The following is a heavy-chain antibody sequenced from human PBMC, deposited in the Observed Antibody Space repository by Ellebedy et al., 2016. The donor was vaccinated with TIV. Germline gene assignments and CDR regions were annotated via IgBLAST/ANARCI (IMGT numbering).Heavy chain of an antibody. D-gene: IGHD1-14*01. J-gene: IGHJ2*01. CDR1: GFTFSSSW. V-gene: IGHV3-7*01. CDR2: IKQDGSEK. Sequence: GESLKISCAASGFTFSSSWMSWVRQAPGKGLEWVANIKQDGSEKYYVDSVKGRFTISRDNAKNSLYLQMNSLRAEDTAVYYCARAGSPITLDWYFDLWGRGTLVTVSS. CDR3: ARAGSPITLDWYFDL.